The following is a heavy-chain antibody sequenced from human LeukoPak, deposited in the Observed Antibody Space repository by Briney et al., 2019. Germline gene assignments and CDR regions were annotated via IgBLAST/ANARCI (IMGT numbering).Heavy chain of an antibody. J-gene: IGHJ4*02. Sequence: PGGSLRLSCAASGFTFDDYAMHWVRQAPGKGLEWVSGISWNSGSIGYADSVKGRFTISRDNAKNSLYLQMNSLRAEDTALYYCAKADHDSSGYYPSPLDYWGQGTLVTVSS. CDR1: GFTFDDYA. V-gene: IGHV3-9*01. CDR2: ISWNSGSI. CDR3: AKADHDSSGYYPSPLDY. D-gene: IGHD3-22*01.